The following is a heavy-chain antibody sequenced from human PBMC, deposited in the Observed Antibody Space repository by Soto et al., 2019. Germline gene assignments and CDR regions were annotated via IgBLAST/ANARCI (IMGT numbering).Heavy chain of an antibody. Sequence: PSETLSLTCTVSGGSVSSGSYYWSWIRQPPGKGLEWIGYIYYSGSTNYNPSLKSRVTISVDTSKNQFSLKLSSVTAADTAVYYCAREQWARGYSGYDYVALDYWGQGTLVTVSS. CDR3: AREQWARGYSGYDYVALDY. CDR1: GGSVSSGSYY. CDR2: IYYSGST. V-gene: IGHV4-61*01. J-gene: IGHJ4*02. D-gene: IGHD5-12*01.